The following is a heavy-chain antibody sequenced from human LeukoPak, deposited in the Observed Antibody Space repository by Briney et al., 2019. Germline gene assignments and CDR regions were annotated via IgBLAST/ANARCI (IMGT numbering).Heavy chain of an antibody. CDR1: GDSINSLDL. CDR2: MYLSGAT. J-gene: IGHJ4*02. V-gene: IGHV4-4*02. D-gene: IGHD3-22*01. Sequence: PSETLSLTCTVSGDSINSLDLWSWVRQPPGKGLEWIGEMYLSGATHSNPSVKSRVTISIDKSKNQFFLNLSSVTAADTAVYYCAGLVGRYSSGLYYYYFDYWGQGTLVTVSS. CDR3: AGLVGRYSSGLYYYYFDY.